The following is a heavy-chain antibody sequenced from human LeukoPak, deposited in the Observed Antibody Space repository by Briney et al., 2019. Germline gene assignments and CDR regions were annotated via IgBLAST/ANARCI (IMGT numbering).Heavy chain of an antibody. J-gene: IGHJ4*02. CDR3: ARNPDPTYYYDSSGQFDY. V-gene: IGHV3-21*01. CDR1: GFSFSSYA. Sequence: GGSLRLSCAASGFSFSSYAMSWVRQAPGKGLEWVSSISSSSSYIYYADSVKGRFTISRDNAKNSLYLQMNSLRAEDTAVYYCARNPDPTYYYDSSGQFDYWGQGTLVTVSS. CDR2: ISSSSSYI. D-gene: IGHD3-22*01.